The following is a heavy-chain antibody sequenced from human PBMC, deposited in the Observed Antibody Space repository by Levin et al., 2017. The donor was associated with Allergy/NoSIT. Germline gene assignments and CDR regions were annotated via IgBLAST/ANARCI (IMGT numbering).Heavy chain of an antibody. D-gene: IGHD5-12*01. V-gene: IGHV3-23*01. Sequence: GGSLRLSCAASGFTFSNYPVSWVRQAPGKGLEWVSGISGSGDIPYYGDSVKGRFTISRDNSKNTLYLEMNSLKAEDTAVYYCEKRKWATQGAYDPFDYWGQGTLVTVSS. CDR2: ISGSGDIP. CDR3: EKRKWATQGAYDPFDY. J-gene: IGHJ4*02. CDR1: GFTFSNYP.